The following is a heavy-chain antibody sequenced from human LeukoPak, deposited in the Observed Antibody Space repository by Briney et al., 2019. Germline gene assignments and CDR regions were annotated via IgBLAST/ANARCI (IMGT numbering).Heavy chain of an antibody. CDR3: ARGPEWETDY. CDR2: IYYSGST. Sequence: PSETLSLTCTVSGYSISSGYYWGWIRQPPGKGLEWIGSIYYSGSTYYNPSLKSRVTISVDTSKNQFSLKLSSVTAADTAVYYCARGPEWETDYWGQGTLVTVSS. CDR1: GYSISSGYY. J-gene: IGHJ4*02. D-gene: IGHD1-26*01. V-gene: IGHV4-38-2*02.